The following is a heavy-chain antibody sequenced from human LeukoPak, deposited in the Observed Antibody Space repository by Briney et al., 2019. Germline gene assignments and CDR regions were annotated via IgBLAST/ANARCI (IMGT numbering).Heavy chain of an antibody. D-gene: IGHD5-12*01. J-gene: IGHJ6*03. CDR2: IIPIFGTA. CDR3: ARTPSGPYYYYMDV. V-gene: IGHV1-69*06. Sequence: SVKVSCKASGGTFSSYAISWVRQAPGQGLEWMGGIIPIFGTANYAQKFQGRVTITADKSTSTAYMELSSLRSEDTSVYYCARTPSGPYYYYMDVWGKGTTVTVSS. CDR1: GGTFSSYA.